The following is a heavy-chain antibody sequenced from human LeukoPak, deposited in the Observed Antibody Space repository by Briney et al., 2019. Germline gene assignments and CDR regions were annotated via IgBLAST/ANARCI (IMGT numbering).Heavy chain of an antibody. V-gene: IGHV4-61*02. CDR2: IYASGNT. D-gene: IGHD4-17*01. J-gene: IGHJ5*02. CDR3: SRDQGYGDYIYDS. CDR1: GGTFTSDNYY. Sequence: SQTLSLTCTVSGGTFTSDNYYWSWIRQPAGKGLEWIGRIYASGNTNYNPYLKSRITISVDTSKNQFSLKLTSVTAADTAVYYCSRDQGYGDYIYDSWCQGILVTVSS.